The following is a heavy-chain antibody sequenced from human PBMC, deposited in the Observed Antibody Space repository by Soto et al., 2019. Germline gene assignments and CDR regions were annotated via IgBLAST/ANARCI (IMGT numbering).Heavy chain of an antibody. J-gene: IGHJ6*02. CDR2: IIPIFGTA. CDR1: GGTFSSYA. Sequence: ASVKVSCKASGGTFSSYAISWFRQARGQGLEWMGGIIPIFGTANYAQKFQGRVTITADKSTSTAYMELSRLRSEDTAVYYCARGSYGSGSYSNHYYGMDLWGQGTKVTVSS. V-gene: IGHV1-69*06. D-gene: IGHD3-10*01. CDR3: ARGSYGSGSYSNHYYGMDL.